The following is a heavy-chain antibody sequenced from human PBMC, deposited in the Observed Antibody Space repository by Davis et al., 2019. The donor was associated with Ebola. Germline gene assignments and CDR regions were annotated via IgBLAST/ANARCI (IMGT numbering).Heavy chain of an antibody. Sequence: SVKVSCKASGGTFSNYAINWVRRAPGQGLEWMGGIIPIFGTINFARKFQGRVTITADESTSTVYMELSSLRSEDTAVDYCARGGAGRAMYYHYYMDVWGRGTPVTVS. V-gene: IGHV1-69*13. CDR3: ARGGAGRAMYYHYYMDV. CDR1: GGTFSNYA. CDR2: IIPIFGTI. D-gene: IGHD6-6*01. J-gene: IGHJ6*03.